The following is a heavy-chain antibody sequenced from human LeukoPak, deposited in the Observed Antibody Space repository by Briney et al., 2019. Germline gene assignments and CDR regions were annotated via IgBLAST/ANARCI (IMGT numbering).Heavy chain of an antibody. D-gene: IGHD3-22*01. J-gene: IGHJ4*02. CDR1: GYSFTSYW. Sequence: GESLKISCKGSGYSFTSYWIGWVRQMPGKGLEWMGIIYSGDSDTRYSPSFQGQVTISADKSISTAYLRWSSLKASDTAMYYCARRLLYYYDSSGYFDYWGQGTLVTVSS. CDR2: IYSGDSDT. CDR3: ARRLLYYYDSSGYFDY. V-gene: IGHV5-51*01.